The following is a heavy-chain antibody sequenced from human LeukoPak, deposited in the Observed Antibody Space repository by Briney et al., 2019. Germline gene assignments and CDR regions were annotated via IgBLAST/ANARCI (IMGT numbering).Heavy chain of an antibody. D-gene: IGHD3-10*01. Sequence: PSETLSLTCTVSGGSISSYYWSWIRQPPGKGLEWIGYIYYSGSTNYNPSLKSRVTISVDTSKNQFSLKLSSVTAADTAVYYCARGSSAWFMRNAFDIWGQGTMVTVSS. CDR2: IYYSGST. V-gene: IGHV4-59*01. CDR1: GGSISSYY. J-gene: IGHJ3*02. CDR3: ARGSSAWFMRNAFDI.